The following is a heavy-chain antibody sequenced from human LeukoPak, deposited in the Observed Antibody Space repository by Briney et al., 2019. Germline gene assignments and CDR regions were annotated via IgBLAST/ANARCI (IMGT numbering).Heavy chain of an antibody. CDR2: ISKSGRAT. CDR3: ARVPGSHYYYYMDV. Sequence: GGSLRLSCAASGFKFDDYEMSWVRQVPGKGLEYVSGISKSGRATGYGDSVKGRFTISRDNAKNSLFLQMTSLRAEDTALYDCARVPGSHYYYYMDVWGKGAAVTVSS. V-gene: IGHV3-20*01. CDR1: GFKFDDYE. J-gene: IGHJ6*03.